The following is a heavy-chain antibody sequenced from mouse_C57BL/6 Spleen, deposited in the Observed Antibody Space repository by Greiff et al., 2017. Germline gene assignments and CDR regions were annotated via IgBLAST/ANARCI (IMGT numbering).Heavy chain of an antibody. V-gene: IGHV14-4*01. J-gene: IGHJ3*01. CDR1: GFNIKDDY. CDR3: TTAGLRRRFAY. CDR2: IDPENGDT. D-gene: IGHD2-4*01. Sequence: VQLQQSGAELVRPGASVKLSCTASGFNIKDDYMHWVKQRPEQGLEWIGWIDPENGDTEYASKFQGKATIQADTSSNQAYLQLSSLTSEDTAVYYCTTAGLRRRFAYWGQGTLVTVSA.